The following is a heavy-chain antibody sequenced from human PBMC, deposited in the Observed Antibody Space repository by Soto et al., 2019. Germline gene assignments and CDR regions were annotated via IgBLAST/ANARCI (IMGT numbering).Heavy chain of an antibody. CDR2: INAGNGNT. CDR3: AKDHHYYDSSGYSVSFDY. CDR1: GYTFTSYA. J-gene: IGHJ4*02. Sequence: ASVKVSCKASGYTFTSYAMHWVRQAPGQRLEWMGWINAGNGNTKYSQKFQGRVTITRDTSASTAYMELNSLRAEDTAVYYCAKDHHYYDSSGYSVSFDYWGQGTLVTVSS. D-gene: IGHD3-22*01. V-gene: IGHV1-3*01.